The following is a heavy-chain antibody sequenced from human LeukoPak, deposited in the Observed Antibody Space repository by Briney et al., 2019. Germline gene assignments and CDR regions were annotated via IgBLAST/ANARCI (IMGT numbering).Heavy chain of an antibody. CDR3: ARGPHYGEGY. CDR1: GGTFSSYT. CDR2: IIPILGIA. V-gene: IGHV1-69*02. Sequence: GASVTVSCTASGGTFSSYTISWVRQAPGQGLEWMGRIIPILGIANYAQKFQGRITITADKSTSTAYMELSSLKSEDTAVYYCARGPHYGEGYWGQGTLVTVSS. J-gene: IGHJ4*02. D-gene: IGHD4-17*01.